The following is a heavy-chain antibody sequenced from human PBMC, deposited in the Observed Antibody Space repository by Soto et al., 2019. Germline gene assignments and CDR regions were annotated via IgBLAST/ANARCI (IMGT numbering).Heavy chain of an antibody. CDR3: GRGGRPRELNV. D-gene: IGHD3-10*01. V-gene: IGHV4-30-2*01. Sequence: PSETLSLTCAVSGGSISSGGYSWSWIRQPPGKGLEWIGYIYHSGSTYYNPSLKSRVTISVDRSKNQFSLKLSSVTAADPAVFYGGRGGRPRELNVWAKGTRVTFSP. CDR1: GGSISSGGYS. CDR2: IYHSGST. J-gene: IGHJ6*04.